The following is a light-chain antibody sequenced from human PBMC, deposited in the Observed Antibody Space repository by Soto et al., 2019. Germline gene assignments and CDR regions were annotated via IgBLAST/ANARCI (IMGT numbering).Light chain of an antibody. CDR2: EDT. V-gene: IGLV2-23*02. Sequence: QSALTQPASVSGSPGQSITVSCTGGTNDVGSYNLVSWYQQHPGKAPRLILHEDTERPSGVSHRFSGSRSGNTASLTISGLEDEDEAHYYCCSSAGHNPLLFGEGTKLTVL. J-gene: IGLJ2*01. CDR1: TNDVGSYNL. CDR3: CSSAGHNPLL.